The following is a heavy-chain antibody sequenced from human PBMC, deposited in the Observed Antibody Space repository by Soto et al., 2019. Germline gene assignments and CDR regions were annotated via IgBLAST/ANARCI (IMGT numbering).Heavy chain of an antibody. J-gene: IGHJ4*02. Sequence: GGSLRLSCAASGFTFTTYSMNWVRLAPGKGLEWLSYISNTGSTIYYADSVKGRFTISRDNAKNSLYLQMSGLRVEDTAVYYSARGTMTAVSKTDSWGQGALVTVSS. CDR1: GFTFTTYS. CDR3: ARGTMTAVSKTDS. D-gene: IGHD4-17*01. CDR2: ISNTGSTI. V-gene: IGHV3-48*01.